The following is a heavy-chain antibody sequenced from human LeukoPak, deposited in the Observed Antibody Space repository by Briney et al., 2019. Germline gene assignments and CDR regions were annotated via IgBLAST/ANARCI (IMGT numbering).Heavy chain of an antibody. V-gene: IGHV4-4*07. CDR3: ARGGLVAATPYYFDY. CDR1: GGSISSYY. Sequence: SETLSLTCTVSGGSISSYYWSWIRQPAGKGLEWIGRIYTSGSTNCNPSLKSRVTMSVDTSKNQFSLKLSSVTAADTAVYYCARGGLVAATPYYFDYWGQGTLVTVSS. J-gene: IGHJ4*02. D-gene: IGHD2-15*01. CDR2: IYTSGST.